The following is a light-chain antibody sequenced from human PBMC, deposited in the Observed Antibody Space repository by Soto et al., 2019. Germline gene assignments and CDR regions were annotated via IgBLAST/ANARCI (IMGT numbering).Light chain of an antibody. J-gene: IGKJ1*01. CDR1: QSVSSSY. CDR3: QQYGSSPRT. Sequence: EIVLTQSPGILSLSPGERATLSCRASQSVSSSYLAWYQQKLGQAPRLLIYGASSRATDIPDRFSGSGSGTEFTLTISRLEPEDFALYYCQQYGSSPRTFGQGTKV. V-gene: IGKV3-20*01. CDR2: GAS.